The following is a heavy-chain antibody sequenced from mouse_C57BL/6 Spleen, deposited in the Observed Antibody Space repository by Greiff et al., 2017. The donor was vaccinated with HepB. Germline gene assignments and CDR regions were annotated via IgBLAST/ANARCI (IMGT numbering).Heavy chain of an antibody. CDR1: GFTFSDYG. CDR3: ARGDYYGSSFYY. J-gene: IGHJ2*01. Sequence: EVHLVESGGGLVKPGGSLKLSCAASGFTFSDYGMHWVRQAPEKGLEWVAYISSGSSTIYYADTVKGRFTISRDNAKNTLFLQMTRLRSEDTAMYYCARGDYYGSSFYYWGQGTTLTVSS. CDR2: ISSGSSTI. D-gene: IGHD1-1*01. V-gene: IGHV5-17*01.